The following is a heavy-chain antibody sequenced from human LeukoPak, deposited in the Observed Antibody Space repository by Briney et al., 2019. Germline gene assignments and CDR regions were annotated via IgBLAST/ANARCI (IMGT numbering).Heavy chain of an antibody. CDR3: ARDRRITGTTDFDY. CDR1: GYSISSGYY. D-gene: IGHD1-7*01. V-gene: IGHV4-38-2*02. Sequence: PSETLSLTCTVSGYSISSGYYWGWIRQPPGKGLEWIGSIYHSGSTYYNPSLKSRVTISVDTSKNQFSLKLSSVTAADTAVYYCARDRRITGTTDFDYWGQGTLVTVSS. CDR2: IYHSGST. J-gene: IGHJ4*02.